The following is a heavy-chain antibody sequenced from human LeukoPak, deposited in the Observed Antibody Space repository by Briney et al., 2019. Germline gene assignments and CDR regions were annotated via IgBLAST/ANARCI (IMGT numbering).Heavy chain of an antibody. CDR2: IWYDGSNK. J-gene: IGHJ4*02. CDR1: GFTFSSYG. Sequence: GGSLRLSCAASGFTFSSYGMHWVRQAPGKGLEWVAVIWYDGSNKYYADSVKGRFTISRDNSKNTLYLQMNSLRAEDTAVYYCAKSTKWELTPLDYWGQGTLVTVSS. V-gene: IGHV3-33*06. CDR3: AKSTKWELTPLDY. D-gene: IGHD1-26*01.